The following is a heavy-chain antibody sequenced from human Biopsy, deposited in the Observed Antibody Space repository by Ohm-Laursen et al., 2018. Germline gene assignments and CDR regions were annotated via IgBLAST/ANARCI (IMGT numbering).Heavy chain of an antibody. D-gene: IGHD2-8*01. CDR2: IWYDGSNK. Sequence: SLRLSCAASGFTFSSYGMHWVRQAPGKGLEWVAAIWYDGSNKNYADSVKGRFTISRDNSKNTLYLQMNSLRGEDTAVYYCAKCMTGGSNYYFHHCGQGTLVTASS. CDR3: AKCMTGGSNYYFHH. J-gene: IGHJ4*02. CDR1: GFTFSSYG. V-gene: IGHV3-33*06.